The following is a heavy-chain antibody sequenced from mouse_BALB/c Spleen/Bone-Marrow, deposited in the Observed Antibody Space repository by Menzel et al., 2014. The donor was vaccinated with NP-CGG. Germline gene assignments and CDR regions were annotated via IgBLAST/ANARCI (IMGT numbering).Heavy chain of an antibody. CDR3: ARLPSYYRYEDAY. CDR1: GFAFSSYD. V-gene: IGHV5-12-1*01. D-gene: IGHD2-14*01. CDR2: ISSGGGST. J-gene: IGHJ3*01. Sequence: EVKLVESGGGLVKPGGSLKLSCAASGFAFSSYDMSWVRQTPEKRPEWVAYISSGGGSTYYPDTVKGRFTISRDNAKNTLYLQMSSLKSEDTAMYYCARLPSYYRYEDAYWGQGTLVTVSA.